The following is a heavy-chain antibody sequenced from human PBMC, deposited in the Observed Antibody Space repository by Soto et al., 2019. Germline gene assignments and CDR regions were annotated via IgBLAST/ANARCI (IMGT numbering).Heavy chain of an antibody. CDR1: GSTFTRNY. CDR2: INPSGDST. D-gene: IGHD3-10*01. CDR3: ARAGVLLWFGELSSYGMDV. Sequence: ASVKVSCKASGSTFTRNYMHWVRQAPGQGLEWMGIINPSGDSTSYAQKFQGRVTITRDTSASTAYMELSSLRSEDTAVYYRARAGVLLWFGELSSYGMDVWGQGTTVTVSS. V-gene: IGHV1-46*01. J-gene: IGHJ6*02.